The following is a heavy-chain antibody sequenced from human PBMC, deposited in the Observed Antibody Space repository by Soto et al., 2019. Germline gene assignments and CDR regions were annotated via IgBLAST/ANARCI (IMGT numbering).Heavy chain of an antibody. V-gene: IGHV1-18*01. CDR3: ARDSQYYDFWSGYYNGHFDY. D-gene: IGHD3-3*01. J-gene: IGHJ4*02. CDR2: ISAYNGNT. CDR1: GYTFTSYG. Sequence: QVPLVQSGAEVKKPGASVKVSCKASGYTFTSYGISWVRQAPGQGLEWMGWISAYNGNTNYAQKLQGRVTMTTDTSTSTAYMELRSLRSDDTAVYYCARDSQYYDFWSGYYNGHFDYWGQGTLVTVSS.